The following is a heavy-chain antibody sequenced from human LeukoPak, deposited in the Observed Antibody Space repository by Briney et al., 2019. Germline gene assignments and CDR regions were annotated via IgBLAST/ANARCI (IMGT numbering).Heavy chain of an antibody. CDR3: ARGPTHKDFDI. J-gene: IGHJ3*02. Sequence: GASVKVSCEASGYTFSDYYSHCLRQAPGQGLEWMGCIVPNSGGTDYAQKLQGRDTMTRDTNIDTVYMELSRLRSDDTAVYYCARGPTHKDFDIWGRGTMVTVSS. CDR1: GYTFSDYY. V-gene: IGHV1-2*02. CDR2: IVPNSGGT.